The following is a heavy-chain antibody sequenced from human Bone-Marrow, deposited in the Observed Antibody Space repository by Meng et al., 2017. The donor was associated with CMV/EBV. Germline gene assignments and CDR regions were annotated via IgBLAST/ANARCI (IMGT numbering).Heavy chain of an antibody. Sequence: GGSLRLSCAASGFTFRNYAMTWVRQAPGKGLEWVSIIYSGDGDTFYVDSVKGRFTISRDDSKNTVSLQMDSLRADDTAVYYSAKGLIVARSDAFDFWGPGTTVTVSS. V-gene: IGHV3-23*03. J-gene: IGHJ3*01. D-gene: IGHD6-6*01. CDR3: AKGLIVARSDAFDF. CDR2: IYSGDGDT. CDR1: GFTFRNYA.